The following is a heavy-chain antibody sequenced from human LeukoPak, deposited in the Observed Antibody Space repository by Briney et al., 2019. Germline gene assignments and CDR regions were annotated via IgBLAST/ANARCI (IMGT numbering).Heavy chain of an antibody. CDR3: AKRVRLAVGPNWFDP. V-gene: IGHV4-38-2*02. CDR2: IYHSGST. D-gene: IGHD6-19*01. J-gene: IGHJ5*02. CDR1: GYSISSGHY. Sequence: SETLSLTCTVSGYSISSGHYWGWIRQPPGKGLEWIGSIYHSGSTYYNPSLKSRVTISVDTSKNQFSLKLSSVTAADTAVYYCAKRVRLAVGPNWFDPWGQGTLVTVSS.